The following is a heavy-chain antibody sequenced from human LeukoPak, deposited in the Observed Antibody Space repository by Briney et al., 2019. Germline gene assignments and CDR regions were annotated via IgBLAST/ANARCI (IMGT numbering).Heavy chain of an antibody. J-gene: IGHJ4*02. V-gene: IGHV3-23*01. CDR2: SGDSDGST. CDR1: GFTFSGSG. D-gene: IGHD2-15*01. Sequence: GGPLRLSCAASGFTFSGSGMSWVRQAPGKGLEWMSSSGDSDGSTYYADSLKGRFTISRDNSKNTLYLQMNNLRAEDTAVYYCAKGGCRGTCNPLAYWGQGALVTVSP. CDR3: AKGGCRGTCNPLAY.